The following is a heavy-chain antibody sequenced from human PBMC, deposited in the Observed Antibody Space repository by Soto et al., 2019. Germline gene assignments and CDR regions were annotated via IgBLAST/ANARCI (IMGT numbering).Heavy chain of an antibody. J-gene: IGHJ3*01. Sequence: QVQLQESGPGLVKPSGTLSLTCAVSGGSISSSHWWTWVRQSPGKGLEYIGEISHSGTSNSNPSLKSRVPLSVAKSKNHFSLTLTSVTAADTAVYYCARVVLTITRGAFDAWGQGTLVIVSS. CDR3: ARVVLTITRGAFDA. D-gene: IGHD3-9*01. CDR1: GGSISSSHW. V-gene: IGHV4-4*02. CDR2: ISHSGTS.